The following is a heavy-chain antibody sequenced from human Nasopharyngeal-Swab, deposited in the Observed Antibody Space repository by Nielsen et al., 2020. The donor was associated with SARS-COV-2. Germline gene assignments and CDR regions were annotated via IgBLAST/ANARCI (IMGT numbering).Heavy chain of an antibody. D-gene: IGHD3-22*01. CDR3: AKGGYDSSGYPYYYYMDV. J-gene: IGHJ6*03. CDR1: GFTVSSNY. CDR2: IRYDGSNK. V-gene: IGHV3-30*02. Sequence: GESLKISCAASGFTVSSNYMSWVRQAPGKGLEWVAFIRYDGSNKYYADSVKGRFTISRDNSKNTLYLQMNSLRAEDTAVYYCAKGGYDSSGYPYYYYMDVWGKGTTVTVSS.